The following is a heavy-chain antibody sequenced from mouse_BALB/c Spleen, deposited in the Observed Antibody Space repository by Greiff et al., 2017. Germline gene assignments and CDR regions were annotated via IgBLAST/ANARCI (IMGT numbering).Heavy chain of an antibody. CDR2: INPSTGYT. Sequence: QVQLQQSGAELAKPGASVKMSCKASGYTFTSYWMHWVKQRPGQGLEWIGYINPSTGYTEYNQKFKDKATLTADKSSSTAYMQLSSLTSEDSAVYYCARGHGNYDFAYWGQGTLVTVSA. D-gene: IGHD2-1*01. CDR3: ARGHGNYDFAY. V-gene: IGHV1-7*01. CDR1: GYTFTSYW. J-gene: IGHJ3*01.